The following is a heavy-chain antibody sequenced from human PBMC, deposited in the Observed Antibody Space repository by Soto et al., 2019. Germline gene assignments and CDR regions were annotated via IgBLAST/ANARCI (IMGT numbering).Heavy chain of an antibody. CDR2: ISSAGRT. CDR1: GFTFSNYA. J-gene: IGHJ4*02. V-gene: IGHV3-23*01. CDR3: AKAESSYASGWYAY. D-gene: IGHD6-19*01. Sequence: EVQLLESGGGLVQPVGSLRLSCVASGFTFSNYAMSWVRQAPGKGLEWVSAISSAGRTYYADSVKGRFTISRDNSKNTLYLQMNSLRAEDTAVHYCAKAESSYASGWYAYWGQGTLVTVSS.